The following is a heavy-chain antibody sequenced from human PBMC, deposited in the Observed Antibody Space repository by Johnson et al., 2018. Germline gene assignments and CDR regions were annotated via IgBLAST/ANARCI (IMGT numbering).Heavy chain of an antibody. Sequence: GSTNYNPSLKSRVPMSIDTSKNKFSLKLSSVTAADTAVYYWSRDTPLGNYASSAYFRPGEYFQHWGQGTLATVSS. D-gene: IGHD3-22*01. V-gene: IGHV4-4*07. CDR3: SRDTPLGNYASSAYFRPGEYFQH. J-gene: IGHJ1*01. CDR2: GST.